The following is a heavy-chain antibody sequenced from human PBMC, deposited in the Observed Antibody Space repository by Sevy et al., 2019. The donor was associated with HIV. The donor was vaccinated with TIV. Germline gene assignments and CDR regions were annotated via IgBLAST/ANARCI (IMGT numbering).Heavy chain of an antibody. Sequence: ASVKVSCSASGFTYSNYDLHWVRQAAGQGLEWMAWIDPSSGNTDYAQNFQGRVTLSRDTSLNTVYMEMSGLTSEDTAAYFCASHLLSGECFHRWGQGTQVTVSS. CDR2: IDPSSGNT. CDR3: ASHLLSGECFHR. J-gene: IGHJ1*01. D-gene: IGHD3-10*01. V-gene: IGHV1-8*01. CDR1: GFTYSNYD.